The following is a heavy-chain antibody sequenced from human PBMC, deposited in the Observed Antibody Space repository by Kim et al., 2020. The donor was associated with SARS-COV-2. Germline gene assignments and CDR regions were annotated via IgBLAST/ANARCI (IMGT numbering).Heavy chain of an antibody. D-gene: IGHD1-26*01. CDR3: AVYGGRPNVVC. V-gene: IGHV1-69*13. J-gene: IGHJ4*02. CDR2: IIPIFGTA. Sequence: SVKVSCKASGGTFSSYAISWVRQAPGQGLEWMGGIIPIFGTANYAQKFQGRVTITADESTSTAYMVLSSLRSEDTAVHYCAVYGGRPNVVCWGQGTLVTVSS. CDR1: GGTFSSYA.